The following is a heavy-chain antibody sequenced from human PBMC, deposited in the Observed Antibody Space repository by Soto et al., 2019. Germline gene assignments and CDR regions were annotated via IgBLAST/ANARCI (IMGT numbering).Heavy chain of an antibody. CDR2: TYYRSKWYN. J-gene: IGHJ5*02. CDR1: GDSVSSNNSA. D-gene: IGHD6-6*01. CDR3: ARARAARPNNWFDP. V-gene: IGHV6-1*01. Sequence: LSLTCAISGDSVSSNNSAWNWIRQSPSRGLEWLGRTYYRSKWYNDYALSVKSRITINPDTSKNQFSLQLNSVTPEDTAMYYCARARAARPNNWFDPWGQGTLVTVSS.